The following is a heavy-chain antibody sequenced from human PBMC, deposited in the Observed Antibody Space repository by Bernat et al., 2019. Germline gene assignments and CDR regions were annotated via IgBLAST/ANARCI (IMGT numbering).Heavy chain of an antibody. D-gene: IGHD3-10*01. CDR2: INPSGGST. J-gene: IGHJ5*02. CDR3: ARDGGYYYGSGSHNWCDP. CDR1: GYTFTSYY. V-gene: IGHV1-46*01. Sequence: QVQLVQSGAEVKKPGASVKVSCKASGYTFTSYYMHWVRQAPGQGLEWMGIINPSGGSTSYAQKLQGRVTMTTDTSTSTAYMELRSLRSDDTAVYYCARDGGYYYGSGSHNWCDPWGQGTLVTVAS.